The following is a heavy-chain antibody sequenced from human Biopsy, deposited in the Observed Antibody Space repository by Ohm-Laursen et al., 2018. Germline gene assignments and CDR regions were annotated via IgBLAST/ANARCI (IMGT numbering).Heavy chain of an antibody. V-gene: IGHV4-4*08. J-gene: IGHJ6*02. D-gene: IGHD4-23*01. Sequence: PGTLSLTCTLSGASVRSHFLTWIRQPPGKGLQWIGSISNSGTTKSSPSLKSRVNISLHTSKNQLSLKLTSVTAADTAVYYCARDTRWSPYHMDVWGQGTTVTVS. CDR3: ARDTRWSPYHMDV. CDR1: GASVRSHF. CDR2: ISNSGTT.